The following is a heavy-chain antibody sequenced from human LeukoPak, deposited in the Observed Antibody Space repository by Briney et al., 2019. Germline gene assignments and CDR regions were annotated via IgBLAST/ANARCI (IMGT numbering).Heavy chain of an antibody. D-gene: IGHD2-2*01. CDR3: ARGRDIVVVPAGDY. CDR1: GFTVSSNY. V-gene: IGHV3-66*01. Sequence: GGSLRLSCTASGFTVSSNYMSWVRQAPGKGLEWVSVIYSGGSTYYADSVKGRFTISRDNSKNTLYLQMNSLRAEDTAVYYCARGRDIVVVPAGDYWGQGTLVTVSS. CDR2: IYSGGST. J-gene: IGHJ4*02.